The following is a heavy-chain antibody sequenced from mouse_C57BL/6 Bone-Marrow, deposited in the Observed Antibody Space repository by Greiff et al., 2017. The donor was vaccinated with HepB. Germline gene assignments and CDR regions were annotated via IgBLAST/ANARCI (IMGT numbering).Heavy chain of an antibody. CDR1: GYTFTSYG. V-gene: IGHV1-81*01. Sequence: VQLQQSGAELARPGASVKLSCKASGYTFTSYGISWVKQRTGQGLEWIGEIYPRSGNTYYNEKFKGKATLTADKSSSTAYMELRSLTSEDSAVYFCARPSHYYGSRSFDYWGQGTTLTVSS. CDR2: IYPRSGNT. D-gene: IGHD1-1*01. J-gene: IGHJ2*01. CDR3: ARPSHYYGSRSFDY.